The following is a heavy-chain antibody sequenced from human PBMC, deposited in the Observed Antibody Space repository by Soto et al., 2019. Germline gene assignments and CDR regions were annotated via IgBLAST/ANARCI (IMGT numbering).Heavy chain of an antibody. CDR1: GFTFSSYS. V-gene: IGHV3-48*01. Sequence: VGSLRLSCAASGFTFSSYSMNWVRQAPGKGLEWVSYISSSSSTIYYADSVKGRFTISRDNAKNSLYLQMNSLRAEDTAVYYCARDPGYDNFDYWGQGTLVTVSS. CDR3: ARDPGYDNFDY. CDR2: ISSSSSTI. J-gene: IGHJ4*02. D-gene: IGHD5-12*01.